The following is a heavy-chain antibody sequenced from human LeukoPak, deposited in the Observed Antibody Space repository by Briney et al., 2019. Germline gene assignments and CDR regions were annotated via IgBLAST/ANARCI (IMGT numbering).Heavy chain of an antibody. D-gene: IGHD1-1*01. CDR3: ARRLYNPWVWFAP. CDR2: IYFNGGST. V-gene: IGHV4-39*01. J-gene: IGHJ5*02. CDR1: GDSITSGAYY. Sequence: SETLSLTCTVTGDSITSGAYYWGWIRQAPGKGLEWIGSIYFNGGSTYYNPSLKSRATISIDASNNQFSLNLRSPSAGDTAVYYCARRLYNPWVWFAPWGPGTLLTVSS.